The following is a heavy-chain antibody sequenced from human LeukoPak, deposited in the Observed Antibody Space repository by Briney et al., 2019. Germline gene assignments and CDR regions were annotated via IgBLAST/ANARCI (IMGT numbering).Heavy chain of an antibody. CDR3: AREEWDFYFDY. D-gene: IGHD1-26*01. Sequence: SGTLSLTCTVSGDSISGNYWSWLRQPAGKGLEWIGRIFTSGSTNYNPSLKSRVTMSVDTSKNQFSLKLSSVTAADTAVYYCAREEWDFYFDYWGQGTLVTVSS. CDR1: GDSISGNY. V-gene: IGHV4-4*07. J-gene: IGHJ4*02. CDR2: IFTSGST.